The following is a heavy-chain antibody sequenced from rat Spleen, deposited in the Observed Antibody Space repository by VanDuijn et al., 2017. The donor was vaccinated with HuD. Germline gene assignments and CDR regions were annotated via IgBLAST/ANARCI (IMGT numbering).Heavy chain of an antibody. CDR2: ISSGGGGT. CDR3: ARAGRDYDGTYYYGLFDY. Sequence: EVQLVESGGGLVQPGRSLKLSCAASGFTFSSFPMAWVRQAPKKGLEWVASISSGGGGTYYPDSVKGRFTISSDNAKSTLYLQMDSLRSEDTASYYCARAGRDYDGTYYYGLFDYWGQGVMVTVSS. J-gene: IGHJ2*01. V-gene: IGHV5-25*01. CDR1: GFTFSSFP. D-gene: IGHD1-12*02.